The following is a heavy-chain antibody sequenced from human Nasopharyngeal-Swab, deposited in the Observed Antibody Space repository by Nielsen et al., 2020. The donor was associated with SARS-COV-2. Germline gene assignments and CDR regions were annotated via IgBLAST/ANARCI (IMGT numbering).Heavy chain of an antibody. J-gene: IGHJ3*02. CDR2: IDTGGATT. CDR3: ARDGGTDALDI. CDR1: GFSFRNYW. D-gene: IGHD3-16*01. V-gene: IGHV3-74*01. Sequence: GGSLRLSCAASGFSFRNYWMHWVRQSPGKGLLWVSRIDTGGATTNYADSVKGRFTISRDNAKNTLYLQMNSLRADDTAVYYCARDGGTDALDIWGQGTMVTVSS.